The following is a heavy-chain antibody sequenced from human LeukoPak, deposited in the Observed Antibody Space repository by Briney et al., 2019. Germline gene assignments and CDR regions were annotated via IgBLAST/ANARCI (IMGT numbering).Heavy chain of an antibody. Sequence: SVKVSCKASGGTFISYTISWVRQAPGQGREWMGGIIPLFGTPDYAQNFHDRLTITADKSTSTAYMELRSLRSDDTAVYYCARVGDYYDSSGYWADWGQGTLVTASS. CDR3: ARVGDYYDSSGYWAD. J-gene: IGHJ4*02. CDR2: IIPLFGTP. D-gene: IGHD3-22*01. CDR1: GGTFISYT. V-gene: IGHV1-69*06.